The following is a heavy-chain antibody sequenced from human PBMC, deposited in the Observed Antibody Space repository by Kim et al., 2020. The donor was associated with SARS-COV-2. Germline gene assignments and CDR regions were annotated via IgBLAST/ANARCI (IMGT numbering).Heavy chain of an antibody. CDR2: IYYTGTT. CDR1: GDSIRSGGFF. V-gene: IGHV4-31*03. Sequence: SETLSLTCTVSGDSIRSGGFFWSWIRQFPGGGLEWIGCIYYTGTTYYNPSLQSRLTMSVDTSETQIFLKLTSVTAADTAVYYCAKGTPVSTSARFGPWGQGALVTVSS. CDR3: AKGTPVSTSARFGP. D-gene: IGHD4-17*01. J-gene: IGHJ5*02.